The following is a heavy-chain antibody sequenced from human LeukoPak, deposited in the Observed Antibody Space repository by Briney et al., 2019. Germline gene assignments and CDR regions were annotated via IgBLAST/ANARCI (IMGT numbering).Heavy chain of an antibody. CDR2: INPNSGGT. J-gene: IGHJ3*02. D-gene: IGHD4-23*01. V-gene: IGHV1-2*02. CDR3: ARDLPYGGNSGGNI. CDR1: GYTFTGYY. Sequence: ASVKVSCKASGYTFTGYYMHWVRQAPGQGLEWMGWINPNSGGTNYAQKFQGRVTMTRDTSISTAYMELSRLRSDDTAVYYCARDLPYGGNSGGNIWGQGTMVTVSS.